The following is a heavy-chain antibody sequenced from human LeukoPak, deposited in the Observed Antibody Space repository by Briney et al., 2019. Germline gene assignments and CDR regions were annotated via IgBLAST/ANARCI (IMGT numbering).Heavy chain of an antibody. D-gene: IGHD6-13*01. CDR2: ISWDGGST. CDR1: GFTFDDYA. CDR3: AKDAGSSGEFDY. Sequence: GGSLRLSCEASGFTFDDYAMHWVRQAPGKGLEWVSLISWDGGSTYYADSVKGRFTISRDNSKNSLYLQMNSLRAEDTTFYYCAKDAGSSGEFDYWGQGTLVTVSS. V-gene: IGHV3-43D*03. J-gene: IGHJ4*02.